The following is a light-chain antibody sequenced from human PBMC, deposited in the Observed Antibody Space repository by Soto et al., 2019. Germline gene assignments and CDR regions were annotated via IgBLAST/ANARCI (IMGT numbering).Light chain of an antibody. CDR3: CSYAGSSPYV. J-gene: IGLJ1*01. CDR2: EVN. CDR1: SSDVGSYDL. V-gene: IGLV2-23*02. Sequence: QSVLTQPASVSGSPGQSITISCTGTSSDVGSYDLVSWYQQHPGTAPKLMIFEVNKRPSGVSNRFSGSKSGNTASLTISGLQAEDEADYYCCSYAGSSPYVFGTGTKPTVL.